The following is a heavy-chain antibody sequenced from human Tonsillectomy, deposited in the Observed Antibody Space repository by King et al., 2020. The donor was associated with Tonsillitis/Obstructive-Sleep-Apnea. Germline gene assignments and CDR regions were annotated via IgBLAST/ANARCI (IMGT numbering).Heavy chain of an antibody. V-gene: IGHV4-59*08. J-gene: IGHJ4*02. CDR1: GGSISSYY. Sequence: VQLQESGPGLVKPSETLSLTCTVSGGSISSYYWSWIRPPPGKGLEWIGYIYYSGSTNYNPSLKSRVTISVDTSKNQFSLKLSSVTAADTAVYYCARHGYSSSWSHFDYWGQGTLVTVSS. D-gene: IGHD6-13*01. CDR3: ARHGYSSSWSHFDY. CDR2: IYYSGST.